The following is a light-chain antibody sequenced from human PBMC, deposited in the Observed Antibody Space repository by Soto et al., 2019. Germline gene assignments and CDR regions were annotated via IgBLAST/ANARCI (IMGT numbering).Light chain of an antibody. CDR2: GAS. Sequence: AIQLPQSPSSLSASVGDRATIGCRESGDIRNVLAWYQHAPGKDLKVLIYGASILHSGVPSRFSGSGSGTDFTLTISSLLPEDFATYYCLQDFNYPITFGQGTRLEIK. CDR3: LQDFNYPIT. V-gene: IGKV1-6*01. CDR1: GDIRNV. J-gene: IGKJ5*01.